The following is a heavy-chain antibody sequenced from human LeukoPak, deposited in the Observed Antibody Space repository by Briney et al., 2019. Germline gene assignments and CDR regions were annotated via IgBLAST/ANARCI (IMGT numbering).Heavy chain of an antibody. D-gene: IGHD6-13*01. CDR1: GFTFSSYA. CDR2: INHSGST. J-gene: IGHJ2*01. V-gene: IGHV4-34*01. CDR3: ARTKQRYFDL. Sequence: PGGSLRLSCAASGFTFSSYAMSWIRQPPGKGLEWIGEINHSGSTNYNPSLKSRVTISVDTSKNQFSLKLSSVTAADTAVYYCARTKQRYFDLWGRGTLVTVSS.